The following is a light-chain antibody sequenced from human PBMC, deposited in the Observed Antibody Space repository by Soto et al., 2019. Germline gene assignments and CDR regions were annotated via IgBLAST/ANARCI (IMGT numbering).Light chain of an antibody. CDR2: EGS. V-gene: IGLV2-23*01. Sequence: QSALTHPASVSGSLGQSIIISCTGTSSDVGSYNLVSWYQQHPGKAPKLMIYEGSKRPSGVSNRFSGSKSGNTASLTISGLQAEDEADYYCCSYAGSSTVFGGGTKVTVL. CDR1: SSDVGSYNL. CDR3: CSYAGSSTV. J-gene: IGLJ2*01.